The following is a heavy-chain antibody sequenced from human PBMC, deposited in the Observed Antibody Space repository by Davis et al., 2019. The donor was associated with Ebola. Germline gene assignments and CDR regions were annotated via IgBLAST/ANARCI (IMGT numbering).Heavy chain of an antibody. Sequence: MPSETLSLTCAVSGGSISSSNWWSWVRQPPGKGLEWIGEIYHSGSTNYNPSLKSRVTMSVDKSISTAYLQWSSLKASDTAMYYCARGGFLEWLLDYWGQGTLVTVSS. CDR3: ARGGFLEWLLDY. CDR1: GGSISSSNW. D-gene: IGHD3-3*01. CDR2: IYHSGST. J-gene: IGHJ4*02. V-gene: IGHV4-4*02.